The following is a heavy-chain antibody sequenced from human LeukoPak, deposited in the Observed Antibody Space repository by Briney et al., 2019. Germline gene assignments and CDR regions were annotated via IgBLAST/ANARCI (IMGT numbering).Heavy chain of an antibody. CDR3: ASTLQWLAFDY. CDR1: GGSISSYY. V-gene: IGHV4-59*01. CDR2: IHYSGST. D-gene: IGHD6-19*01. J-gene: IGHJ4*02. Sequence: SETLSLTCTVSGGSISSYYWSWIRQPPGKGLEWIGYIHYSGSTNYNPSLRSRVTVSVDTSKNQISLKLSSVTAADTAVYYCASTLQWLAFDYWGQGTLVTVSS.